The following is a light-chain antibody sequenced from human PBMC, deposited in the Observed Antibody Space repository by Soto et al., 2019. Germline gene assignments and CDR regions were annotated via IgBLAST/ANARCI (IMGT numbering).Light chain of an antibody. CDR1: QSVSSY. Sequence: ESVLTQSPATLSLSPGERATLSCRASQSVSSYLAWYQQKPGQAPRLLIYGASSRATGIPDRFSGSGSGTDFTLTISRLEPEDFAVYYCQQYGSSRTFGQGTKV. J-gene: IGKJ1*01. CDR2: GAS. V-gene: IGKV3-20*01. CDR3: QQYGSSRT.